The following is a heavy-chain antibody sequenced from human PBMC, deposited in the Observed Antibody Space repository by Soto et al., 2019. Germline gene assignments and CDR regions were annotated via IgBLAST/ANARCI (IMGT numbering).Heavy chain of an antibody. Sequence: GASVKVSCKASGYSFTSYGISWVRQAPGQRLEWMGWINAGNGNTKYSQKFQGRVTITRDTSASTAYMELSSLRSEDTAVYYCARAGWLVTGKIVNWFDPWGQGTLVTVSS. CDR2: INAGNGNT. CDR1: GYSFTSYG. D-gene: IGHD6-19*01. J-gene: IGHJ5*02. V-gene: IGHV1-18*01. CDR3: ARAGWLVTGKIVNWFDP.